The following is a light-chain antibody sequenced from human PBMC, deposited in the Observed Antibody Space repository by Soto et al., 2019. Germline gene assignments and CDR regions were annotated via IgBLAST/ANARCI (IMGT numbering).Light chain of an antibody. J-gene: IGKJ2*01. CDR1: RSVSSSY. CDR3: QQRGDRPRT. V-gene: IGKV3D-20*02. Sequence: ELVLTQSPGTLSLSPGERATLSCRASRSVSSSYLAWYQQKPGQAPRLLIYAASSRATGIPDRFSGSGSGTDFTLTISRLEPEDFAVYYCQQRGDRPRTFGQGTKLEIK. CDR2: AAS.